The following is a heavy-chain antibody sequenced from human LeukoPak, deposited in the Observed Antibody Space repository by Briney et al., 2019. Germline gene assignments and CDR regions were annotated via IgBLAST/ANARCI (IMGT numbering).Heavy chain of an antibody. D-gene: IGHD1-7*01. Sequence: ASVKVSCKASGYTFTSYAMNWVRQAPGQGLEWMGWINTNTGNPTYAQGFTGRFVFSLDTSVSTAYLQISSLKAEDTAVYYCARGGNWNYLMLPPYFTFFDYWGQGTLVTVSS. J-gene: IGHJ4*02. V-gene: IGHV7-4-1*02. CDR3: ARGGNWNYLMLPPYFTFFDY. CDR2: INTNTGNP. CDR1: GYTFTSYA.